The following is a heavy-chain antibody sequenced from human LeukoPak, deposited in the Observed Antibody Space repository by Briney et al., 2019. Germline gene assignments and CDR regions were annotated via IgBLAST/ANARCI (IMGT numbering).Heavy chain of an antibody. CDR2: INPNSGGT. V-gene: IGHV1-2*02. D-gene: IGHD2-2*01. CDR3: ARQGPIVVVPAPPDY. CDR1: GYTFTGYY. J-gene: IGHJ4*02. Sequence: ASAKVSCKASGYTFTGYYMHWVRQAPGQGLEWMGWINPNSGGTNYAQKFQGRVTMTRDTSISTAYMELSRLRSDDTAVYYCARQGPIVVVPAPPDYWGQGTLVTVSS.